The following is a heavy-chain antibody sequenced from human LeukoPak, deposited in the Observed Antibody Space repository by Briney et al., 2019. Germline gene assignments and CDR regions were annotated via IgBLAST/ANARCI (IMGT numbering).Heavy chain of an antibody. CDR1: GFTFDDYA. Sequence: PGRSLRLSCAASGFTFDDYAMHWVRQAPGKGLEWVSGISWNSGSIGYADSVKGRFTISRDNAKNSLYLQMNSLRAEDTAFDYCAKDLKGDFDYWGQGTLVTVSS. J-gene: IGHJ4*02. V-gene: IGHV3-9*01. CDR3: AKDLKGDFDY. CDR2: ISWNSGSI. D-gene: IGHD3-10*01.